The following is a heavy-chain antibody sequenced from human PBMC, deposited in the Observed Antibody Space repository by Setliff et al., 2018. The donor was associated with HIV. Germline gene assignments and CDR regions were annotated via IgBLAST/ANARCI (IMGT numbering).Heavy chain of an antibody. Sequence: SVKVSCKASGGTFSNYVISWVRQAPGQGLEWMGGIIPILDVVNYAQKFQGRVTITADESTSTADMELSSLRSEDTAVYYCARDDHYYDSGTYYSDWYFDLWGRGTLVTVSS. D-gene: IGHD3-10*01. J-gene: IGHJ2*01. CDR1: GGTFSNYV. V-gene: IGHV1-69*10. CDR3: ARDDHYYDSGTYYSDWYFDL. CDR2: IIPILDVV.